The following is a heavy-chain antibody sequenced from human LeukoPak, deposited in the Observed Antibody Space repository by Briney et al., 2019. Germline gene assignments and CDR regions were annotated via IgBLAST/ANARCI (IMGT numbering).Heavy chain of an antibody. Sequence: GGSLRLSCAASGFTFSNAWMSWVRQAPGKGLEWVSAISGSGSSTYYADSVKGRFTVSRDNSKNTLFLQMNSLRAEDTAVYYCAKDMQYYYDSSGYYWGYYFDCWGQGTLVSVSS. J-gene: IGHJ4*02. D-gene: IGHD3-22*01. V-gene: IGHV3-23*01. CDR2: ISGSGSST. CDR1: GFTFSNAW. CDR3: AKDMQYYYDSSGYYWGYYFDC.